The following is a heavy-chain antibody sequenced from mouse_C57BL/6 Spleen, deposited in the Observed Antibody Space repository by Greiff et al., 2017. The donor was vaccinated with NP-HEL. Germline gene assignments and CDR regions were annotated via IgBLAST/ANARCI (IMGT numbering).Heavy chain of an antibody. Sequence: VQLQQSGAELVRPGASVKLSCKASGYTFTDYYINWVKQRPGQGLEWIARIYPGSGNTYYNEKFKGKATLTAEKSSSTAYMQLSSLTSEDSAVYFCARGYYYGSPYWYFDVWGTGTTVTVSS. CDR2: IYPGSGNT. CDR3: ARGYYYGSPYWYFDV. V-gene: IGHV1-76*01. J-gene: IGHJ1*03. D-gene: IGHD1-1*01. CDR1: GYTFTDYY.